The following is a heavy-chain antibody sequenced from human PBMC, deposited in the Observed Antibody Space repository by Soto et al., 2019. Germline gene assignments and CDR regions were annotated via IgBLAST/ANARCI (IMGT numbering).Heavy chain of an antibody. Sequence: ASVKVSCKASGYTFTSYYMHWVRQAPGQGLEWMGIINPSGGSTSYAQKFQGRVTMTRDTSTSTVYMELSSLRSEDTAVYYCARVDCSGGSCYGGGYYYYYMDVWGKGTTVTVSS. CDR3: ARVDCSGGSCYGGGYYYYYMDV. J-gene: IGHJ6*03. D-gene: IGHD2-15*01. CDR2: INPSGGST. V-gene: IGHV1-46*03. CDR1: GYTFTSYY.